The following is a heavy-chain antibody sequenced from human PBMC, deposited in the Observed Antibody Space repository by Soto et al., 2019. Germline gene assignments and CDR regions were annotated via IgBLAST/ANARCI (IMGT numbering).Heavy chain of an antibody. CDR1: GYTFTRSG. D-gene: IGHD3-3*01. V-gene: IGHV1-18*01. CDR2: INPDNGNT. Sequence: ASVKVSCKASGYTFTRSGSSCVRQAPGQGLEWLGWINPDNGNTNYAQHLQGRVSLTTDTSTSTAYMDLRSLRSDDTAVYYCARDQGITTFGVYSMYYYGMDVWGQGTTVTVSS. CDR3: ARDQGITTFGVYSMYYYGMDV. J-gene: IGHJ6*02.